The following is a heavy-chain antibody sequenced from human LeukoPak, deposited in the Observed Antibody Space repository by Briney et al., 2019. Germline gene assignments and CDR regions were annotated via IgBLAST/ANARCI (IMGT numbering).Heavy chain of an antibody. CDR3: ARDVYDSSANYYYAFDI. V-gene: IGHV3-53*01. D-gene: IGHD3-22*01. J-gene: IGHJ3*02. Sequence: GGSLRLSCAASGFTFSSYTMSWVRQAPGKGLEWVSVIYRGGNTYYVDSVKGRFTISRDNSKNTVYLQMRSLRAEDTAVYYCARDVYDSSANYYYAFDIWGQGTMVTVSS. CDR2: IYRGGNT. CDR1: GFTFSSYT.